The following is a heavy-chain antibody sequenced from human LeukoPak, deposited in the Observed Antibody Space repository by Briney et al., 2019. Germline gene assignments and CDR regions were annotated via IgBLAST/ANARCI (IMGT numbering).Heavy chain of an antibody. CDR3: ARDPYNTILYRLAH. CDR1: GFTVRSNY. CDR2: ISADGQVT. V-gene: IGHV3-53*01. J-gene: IGHJ4*02. D-gene: IGHD3-10*01. Sequence: PGGSLRLSCAASGFTVRSNYMSWVRQAPGMGLEWVSSISADGQVTYHADSVEGRFPVSRDNSKSTLYLQLNSLRAEDTATYYCARDPYNTILYRLAHWGEGTLVTVSS.